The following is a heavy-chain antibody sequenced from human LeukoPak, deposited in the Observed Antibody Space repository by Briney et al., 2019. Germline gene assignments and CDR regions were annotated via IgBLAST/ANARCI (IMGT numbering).Heavy chain of an antibody. CDR3: ARDAVGLELWFQRIWDY. V-gene: IGHV1-18*01. J-gene: IGHJ4*02. CDR2: ISAYNGNT. D-gene: IGHD5-18*01. CDR1: GYTFTSYG. Sequence: ASVTVSCKASGYTFTSYGISWVRQAPGQGLEWMGWISAYNGNTNYAQKLQGRVTMTTDTSTSTAYMELRSLRSDDTAVYYCARDAVGLELWFQRIWDYWGQGTLVTVSS.